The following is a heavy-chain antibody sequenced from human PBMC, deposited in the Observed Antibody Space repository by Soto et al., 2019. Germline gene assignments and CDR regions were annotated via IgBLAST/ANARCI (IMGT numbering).Heavy chain of an antibody. CDR3: ATGYGSSWYDY. CDR1: GGSISSSSPY. J-gene: IGHJ4*02. V-gene: IGHV4-39*01. D-gene: IGHD6-13*01. CDR2: IYYTGIT. Sequence: QVQLQESGPGLVKPSETLSLTCGVSGGSISSSSPYWGWIRQPPGKGLQWIGNIYYTGITYFNPSLKSRVTISVDTCKKQFFLKLTSMTAADTAVYYCATGYGSSWYDYWGQGTLVTVAS.